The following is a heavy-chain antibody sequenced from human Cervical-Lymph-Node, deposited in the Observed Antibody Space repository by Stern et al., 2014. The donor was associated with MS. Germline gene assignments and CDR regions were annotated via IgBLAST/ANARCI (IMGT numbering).Heavy chain of an antibody. D-gene: IGHD4-17*01. CDR3: ARGGAVTSSEYYFDY. Sequence: RLVQSGGGVVQPGRSLRLSCAASGFTFSYHAMHWVRQAPGKGLEWVAVISYDGSDNYYAGSVKGRFTLSRDNSKNTLYLQMNSLRAEDTAVYYCARGGAVTSSEYYFDYWGQGTLVTVSS. V-gene: IGHV3-30*01. CDR1: GFTFSYHA. J-gene: IGHJ4*02. CDR2: ISYDGSDN.